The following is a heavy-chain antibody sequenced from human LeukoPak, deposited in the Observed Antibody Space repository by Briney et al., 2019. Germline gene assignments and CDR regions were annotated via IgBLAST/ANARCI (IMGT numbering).Heavy chain of an antibody. J-gene: IGHJ4*02. CDR1: GGSISSSNYY. D-gene: IGHD3-3*01. CDR3: ARRGIFGVPFDY. Sequence: PSETLSLTCTVSGGSISSSNYYWGWIRQPPGKGLEWIGNIYTSGSTYYSPSLKSRVTISVDTSKNQFSLKLSSVTAADTAVYYCARRGIFGVPFDYWGQGTLVTVSS. V-gene: IGHV4-39*01. CDR2: IYTSGST.